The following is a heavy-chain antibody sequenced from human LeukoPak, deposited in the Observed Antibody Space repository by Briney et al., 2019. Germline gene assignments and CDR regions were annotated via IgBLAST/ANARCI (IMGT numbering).Heavy chain of an antibody. J-gene: IGHJ6*03. CDR3: ARVKYDSSGYYIYYYYYYMDV. CDR2: IYYSGST. D-gene: IGHD3-22*01. CDR1: GGSISSSSYY. V-gene: IGHV4-39*07. Sequence: SETLSLTCTVSGGSISSSSYYWGWIRQPPGKGLEWIGSIYYSGSTYYDPSLKSRVTISVDTSKNQFSLKLSSVTAADTAVYYCARVKYDSSGYYIYYYYYYMDVWGKGTTVTVSS.